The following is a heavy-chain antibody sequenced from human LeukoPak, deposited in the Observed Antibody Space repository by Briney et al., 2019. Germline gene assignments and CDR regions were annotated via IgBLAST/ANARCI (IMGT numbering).Heavy chain of an antibody. Sequence: SQTLSLTCAVYGGPFNRYYWSWTRQPPAKGLVWIVEIHQSGSPDYNLSLKSRVTISVDTSKQQFSLTLSPVTAADPCVDYCSRRKNGYDSRSYRRGWLVPWGQGTLVTVSS. D-gene: IGHD3-22*01. CDR3: SRRKNGYDSRSYRRGWLVP. CDR1: GGPFNRYY. CDR2: IHQSGSP. V-gene: IGHV4-34*01. J-gene: IGHJ5*02.